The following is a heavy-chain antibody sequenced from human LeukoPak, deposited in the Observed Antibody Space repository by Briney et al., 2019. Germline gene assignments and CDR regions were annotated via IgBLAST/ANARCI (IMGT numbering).Heavy chain of an antibody. J-gene: IGHJ4*02. Sequence: SETLSLTCSVSGASISSSSYYWGWIRQPPGKGLEWTASIYYSGTTYYNPSLKSRVTISADTSKNQFSLKLSSVTAADTAVYYCTSRGWIVGLVDYWGQGTLVTVSS. CDR2: IYYSGTT. D-gene: IGHD3-22*01. V-gene: IGHV4-39*01. CDR3: TSRGWIVGLVDY. CDR1: GASISSSSYY.